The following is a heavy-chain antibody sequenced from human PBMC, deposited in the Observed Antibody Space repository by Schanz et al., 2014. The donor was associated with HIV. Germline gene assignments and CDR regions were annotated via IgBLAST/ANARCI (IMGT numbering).Heavy chain of an antibody. CDR2: ISSSSSYI. J-gene: IGHJ6*02. CDR3: ARGDKITMIVVVITPHYYYGMDV. Sequence: EVQLVESGGGLVKPGGSLRLSCAASGFTFSSYSMNWVRQAPGKGLEWVSSISSSSSYIYYADSVKGRFTISRDNAKNSLYLQMNSLRAEDTAVYYCARGDKITMIVVVITPHYYYGMDVWGQGTTVTVSS. V-gene: IGHV3-21*01. D-gene: IGHD3-22*01. CDR1: GFTFSSYS.